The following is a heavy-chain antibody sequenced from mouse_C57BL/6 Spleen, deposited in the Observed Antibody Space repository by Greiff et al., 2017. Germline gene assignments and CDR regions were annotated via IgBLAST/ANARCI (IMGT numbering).Heavy chain of an antibody. V-gene: IGHV1-26*01. Sequence: VQLQQSGPELVKPGASVKISCKASGYTFTDYYMNWVKQSHGKSLEWIGDINPNNGGTSYNQKFKGKATLTVDKSSSTAYMELRSLTSEDSAVYYCARGVVATYYYAMDYWGQGTSVTVSS. J-gene: IGHJ4*01. D-gene: IGHD1-1*01. CDR2: INPNNGGT. CDR1: GYTFTDYY. CDR3: ARGVVATYYYAMDY.